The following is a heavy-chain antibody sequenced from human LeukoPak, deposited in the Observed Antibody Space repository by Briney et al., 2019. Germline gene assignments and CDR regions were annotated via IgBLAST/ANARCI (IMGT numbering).Heavy chain of an antibody. CDR1: GFTFSTYT. J-gene: IGHJ5*01. V-gene: IGHV3-48*01. CDR2: ISSSGTTI. Sequence: GGSLRLSCAASGFTFSTYTMNWVRQAPGKGLEWVSYISSSGTTIYYADSLKGRFTIHRDNDKNTLYLQMKSLRAEDTAVYYCTRDPGVRLSSGWFDYWGQGTLVTVSS. CDR3: TRDPGVRLSSGWFDY. D-gene: IGHD6-19*01.